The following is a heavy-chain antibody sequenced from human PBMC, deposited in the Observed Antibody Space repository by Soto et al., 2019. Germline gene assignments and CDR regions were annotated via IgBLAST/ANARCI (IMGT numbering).Heavy chain of an antibody. CDR2: INHSGST. V-gene: IGHV4-34*01. J-gene: IGHJ6*02. CDR3: ARDARDGGMDV. Sequence: SETLSLTCAVYGGSFSGYYWSWIRQPPGKGLEWIGEINHSGSTNYNPSLKSRVTISVDTSKNQFSLKLSSVTAADTAVYYCARDARDGGMDVWGQGTTVTVSS. CDR1: GGSFSGYY.